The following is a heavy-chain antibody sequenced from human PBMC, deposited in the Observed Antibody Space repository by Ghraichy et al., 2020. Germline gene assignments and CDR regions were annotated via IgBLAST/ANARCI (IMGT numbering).Heavy chain of an antibody. CDR2: INHSGST. Sequence: SETLSLTCAVYGGSFSGYYWSWIRQPPGKGLEWIGEINHSGSTNYNPSLKSRVTISVDTSKNQFSLKLSSVTAADTAVYYCARGRFARLPAAILGKGVWFDPWGQGTLVTVSS. CDR1: GGSFSGYY. D-gene: IGHD2-2*02. V-gene: IGHV4-34*01. J-gene: IGHJ5*02. CDR3: ARGRFARLPAAILGKGVWFDP.